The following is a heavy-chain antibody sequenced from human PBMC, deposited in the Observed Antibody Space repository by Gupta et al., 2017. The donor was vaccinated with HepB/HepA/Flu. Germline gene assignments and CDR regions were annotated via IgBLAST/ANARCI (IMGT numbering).Heavy chain of an antibody. CDR1: GGSFSGYY. V-gene: IGHV4-34*01. CDR3: ARRVVVVPAAKGYNWFDP. CDR2: INHSGST. J-gene: IGHJ5*02. Sequence: QVQLQQWGAGLLKPSETLSLTCAVYGGSFSGYYWSWIRQPPGKGLEWIGEINHSGSTNYNPSLKSRVTISVDTSKNQFSLKLSSVTAADTAVYYCARRVVVVPAAKGYNWFDPWGQGTLVTVSS. D-gene: IGHD2-2*01.